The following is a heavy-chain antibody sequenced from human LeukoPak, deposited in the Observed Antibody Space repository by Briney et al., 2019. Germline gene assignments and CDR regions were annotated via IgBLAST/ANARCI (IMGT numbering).Heavy chain of an antibody. J-gene: IGHJ4*02. CDR3: ARYRGMVRGVFDY. CDR2: IYYSGST. D-gene: IGHD3-10*01. V-gene: IGHV4-59*01. CDR1: GGSISSYY. Sequence: SETLSLTCTVSGGSISSYYWSWIRQPPGKGLEWIGYIYYSGSTNYNPSLKSRVTISVDTSKNQFSLKLSSVTAADTAVYYCARYRGMVRGVFDYWGQGTLVTVSS.